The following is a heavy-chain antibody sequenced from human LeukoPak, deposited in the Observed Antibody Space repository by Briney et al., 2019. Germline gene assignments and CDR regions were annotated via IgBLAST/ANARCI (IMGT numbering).Heavy chain of an antibody. D-gene: IGHD3-3*01. CDR3: ATTVWRKKRATYYFDY. Sequence: GGSLRLSCAASGFTFSSYEMNWVRQAPGKGLEWVSYISSSGSTIYYADSVKGRFTISRDNAKNSLYLQMNSLRAEDTAVYYCATTVWRKKRATYYFDYWGQGTLVTVSS. J-gene: IGHJ4*02. V-gene: IGHV3-48*03. CDR2: ISSSGSTI. CDR1: GFTFSSYE.